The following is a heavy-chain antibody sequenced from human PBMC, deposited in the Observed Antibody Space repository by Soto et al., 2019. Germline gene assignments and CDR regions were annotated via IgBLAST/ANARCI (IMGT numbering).Heavy chain of an antibody. CDR3: XTSDTAIGYYYYYGMDV. CDR1: GFTFSNAW. J-gene: IGHJ6*02. V-gene: IGHV3-15*01. CDR2: IKSKTDGGTT. D-gene: IGHD5-18*01. Sequence: GGSLRLSCAASGFTFSNAWMSWVRQAPGKGLEWVGRIKSKTDGGTTDYAAPVKGRFTISRDDSKNTLYLQMNSLKTEDTAVYYCXTSDTAIGYYYYYGMDVWGQGTTVTVSS.